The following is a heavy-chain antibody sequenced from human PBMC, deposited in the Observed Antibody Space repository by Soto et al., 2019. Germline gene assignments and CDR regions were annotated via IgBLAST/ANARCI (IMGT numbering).Heavy chain of an antibody. D-gene: IGHD1-26*01. V-gene: IGHV3-15*07. CDR2: IKSKTDGGTV. CDR1: GFTFTSAW. CDR3: TKAERGGSYYSYY. Sequence: EVQLVESGGGLVRPGESRRLSCAASGFTFTSAWINLVRQAPGKGLEWAGRIKSKTDGGTVDYCATVKGRFTISRDNLQNTAYLQMNILRNEDTAVYYCTKAERGGSYYSYYWGQCTLVTVYS. J-gene: IGHJ4*02.